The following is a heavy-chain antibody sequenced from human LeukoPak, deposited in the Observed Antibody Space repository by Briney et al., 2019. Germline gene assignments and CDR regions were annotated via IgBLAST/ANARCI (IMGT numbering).Heavy chain of an antibody. CDR3: ARPNYDFWSGYYPY. D-gene: IGHD3-3*01. J-gene: IGHJ4*02. CDR2: YPGDSDT. V-gene: IGHV5-51*01. Sequence: YPGDSDTRYSPSFQGQVTISADKSISTAYLQWSSLKASDTAMYYCARPNYDFWSGYYPYWGQGTLVTVSS.